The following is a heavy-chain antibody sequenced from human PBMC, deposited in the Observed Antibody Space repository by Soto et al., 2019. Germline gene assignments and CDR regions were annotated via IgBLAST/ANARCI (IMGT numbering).Heavy chain of an antibody. V-gene: IGHV4-34*01. CDR2: INHSGST. Sequence: SETLSLTCAVYGGSFSGDYWSWIRQPPGKGLEWIGEINHSGSTNYNPSRRSRVTISVDTPKNQFTLKLSSVTAADTAVYYCARGLGYCSSTSCYRRPAYNWFDPSGHGTLVTVSS. CDR3: ARGLGYCSSTSCYRRPAYNWFDP. CDR1: GGSFSGDY. D-gene: IGHD2-2*01. J-gene: IGHJ5*02.